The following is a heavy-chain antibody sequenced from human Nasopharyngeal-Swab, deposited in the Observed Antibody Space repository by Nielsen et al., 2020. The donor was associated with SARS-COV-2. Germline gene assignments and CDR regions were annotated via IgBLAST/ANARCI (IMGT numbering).Heavy chain of an antibody. CDR3: ASNSGCSSTSCPIDRLVYGMDV. Sequence: SVKVSCKASGGTFSSYAISWVRQAPGQGVEWMGGIIPIFGTANYAQKSQGRVTITADESTSTAYMELSSLRSEDTAVYYCASNSGCSSTSCPIDRLVYGMDVWGQGTTVTVSS. J-gene: IGHJ6*02. V-gene: IGHV1-69*13. CDR1: GGTFSSYA. D-gene: IGHD2-2*01. CDR2: IIPIFGTA.